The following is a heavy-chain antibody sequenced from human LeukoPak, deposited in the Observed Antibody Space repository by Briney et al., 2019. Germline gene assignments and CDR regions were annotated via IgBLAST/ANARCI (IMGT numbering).Heavy chain of an antibody. CDR3: ARGGEGVVDY. CDR1: GFTFDDYA. Sequence: GGSLRLSCAASGFTFDDYAMHWVRQAPGKGLEWVSGISWNSGSIGYADSVKGRFTISRDNSNYTLYLQMNSLRAEDMAVYYCARGGEGVVDYWGQGTLVTVSS. J-gene: IGHJ4*02. CDR2: ISWNSGSI. D-gene: IGHD2-8*01. V-gene: IGHV3-9*03.